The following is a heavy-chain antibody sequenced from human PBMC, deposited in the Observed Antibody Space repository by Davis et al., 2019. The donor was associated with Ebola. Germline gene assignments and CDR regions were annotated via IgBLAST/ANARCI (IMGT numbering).Heavy chain of an antibody. CDR3: AKSGLSFGVVKYHYGMDV. CDR1: GFTFSSYA. V-gene: IGHV3-30-3*02. Sequence: GGSLRLSCAASGFTFSSYAMHWVRQAPGKGLEWVAVISYDGSNKYYADSVKGRFTISRDNSKNTLYLQMNSLRAEDTAVYYCAKSGLSFGVVKYHYGMDVWGKGTTVTVSS. D-gene: IGHD3-3*01. CDR2: ISYDGSNK. J-gene: IGHJ6*04.